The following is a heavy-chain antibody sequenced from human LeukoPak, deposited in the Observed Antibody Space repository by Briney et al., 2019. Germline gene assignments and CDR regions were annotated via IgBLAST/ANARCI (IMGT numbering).Heavy chain of an antibody. Sequence: PGGSLRLSCAASGFTFRDSYMSWIRQAPGKGLEWVSHISGSSTSIYYAHSVKGRFTISRDNAKNSLYLQMNSLRAEDTAVYYCAGTLNSGTKDYWGQGTLVTVSS. CDR1: GFTFRDSY. CDR2: ISGSSTSI. D-gene: IGHD3-10*01. CDR3: AGTLNSGTKDY. V-gene: IGHV3-11*01. J-gene: IGHJ4*02.